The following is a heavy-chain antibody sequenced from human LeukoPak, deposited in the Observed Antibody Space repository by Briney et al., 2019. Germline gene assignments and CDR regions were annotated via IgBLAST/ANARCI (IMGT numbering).Heavy chain of an antibody. Sequence: PSETLSLTCAVTGGSISGYYWSWIRQPPGKGLEWIGYIYYSGSTNFNPSLKSRVTISVDTSKNQFSLKLSSVTAADTAVYYCARESNYYGSGIDYWGQGTLVTVSS. V-gene: IGHV4-59*01. D-gene: IGHD3-10*01. CDR3: ARESNYYGSGIDY. J-gene: IGHJ4*02. CDR2: IYYSGST. CDR1: GGSISGYY.